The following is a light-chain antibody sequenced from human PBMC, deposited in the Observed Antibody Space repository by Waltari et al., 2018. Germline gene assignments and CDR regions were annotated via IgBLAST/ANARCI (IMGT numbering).Light chain of an antibody. V-gene: IGLV1-47*01. CDR2: RNK. J-gene: IGLJ1*01. Sequence: QSVLTQPPSASETPGQRVIIRRPGSSSTPGSNYLYWYQQLPGMAPKTLIHRNKPRPSGVPDRFSGSKSGTSASLAISGLRSEDEAVYYCASWDDSHYVFGTGTKVTVL. CDR3: ASWDDSHYV. CDR1: SSTPGSNY.